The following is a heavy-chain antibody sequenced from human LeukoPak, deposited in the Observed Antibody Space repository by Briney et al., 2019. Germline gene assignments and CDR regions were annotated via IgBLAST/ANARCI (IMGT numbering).Heavy chain of an antibody. CDR2: INHSGST. D-gene: IGHD6-6*01. J-gene: IGHJ1*01. CDR1: GGSFSGYY. CDR3: ARGGAARLHFQN. Sequence: PSETLSLTCAVYGGSFSGYYWSWIRQPPGKGLEWIGEINHSGSTYYKPSLKSRVTISVDTSKNQFSLKLTSVTAADTAVYYCARGGAARLHFQNWGQGTLVTVSS. V-gene: IGHV4-34*01.